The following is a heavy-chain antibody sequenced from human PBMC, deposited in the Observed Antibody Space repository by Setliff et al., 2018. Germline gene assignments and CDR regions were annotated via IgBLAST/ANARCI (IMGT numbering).Heavy chain of an antibody. CDR1: GGSISNSTFY. D-gene: IGHD5-12*01. J-gene: IGHJ2*01. CDR3: ARNPDFLQYSFDL. Sequence: SETLSLTCTVSGGSISNSTFYWGWIRQPPGKGLEWIGSINYYGSIFDDGTTYSTYYNPSLKSRATISIDTSKSQFSQKLSSMTAADTALFYCARNPDFLQYSFDLWGRGTLVTVSS. CDR2: INYYGSIFDDGTTYST. V-gene: IGHV4-39*07.